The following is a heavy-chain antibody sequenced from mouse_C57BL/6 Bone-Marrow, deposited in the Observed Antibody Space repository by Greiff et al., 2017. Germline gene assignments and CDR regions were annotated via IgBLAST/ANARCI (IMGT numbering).Heavy chain of an antibody. V-gene: IGHV14-4*01. Sequence: VQLQQSGAELVRPGASVKLSCTASGFTIKDDYMHWVKQRPEQGLEWIGWIDPENGDTEYASKFQGKATITADTSSNTAYLQLSSLTSEDTAFYYCTGVYDGYLYYFDYWGQGTTLTVSS. D-gene: IGHD2-3*01. CDR2: IDPENGDT. J-gene: IGHJ2*01. CDR1: GFTIKDDY. CDR3: TGVYDGYLYYFDY.